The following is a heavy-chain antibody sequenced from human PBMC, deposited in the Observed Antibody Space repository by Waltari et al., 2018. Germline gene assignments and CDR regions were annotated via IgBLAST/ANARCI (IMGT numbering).Heavy chain of an antibody. CDR3: AKGRLWFGDLRS. Sequence: QLHPQQWGAGLLKPSETLSLTGTIFGGSFSAYHWTWIRQSPGKGLEWIGEINHLGSTNYNPSLKSRVTISLDTSKNEFALKLDSVTAADTAVYFCAKGRLWFGDLRSWGQGTQVTVSS. J-gene: IGHJ4*02. V-gene: IGHV4-34*01. D-gene: IGHD3-10*01. CDR2: INHLGST. CDR1: GGSFSAYH.